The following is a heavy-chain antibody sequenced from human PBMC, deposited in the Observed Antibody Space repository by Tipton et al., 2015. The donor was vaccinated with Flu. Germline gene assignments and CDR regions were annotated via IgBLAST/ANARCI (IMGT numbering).Heavy chain of an antibody. CDR3: ARSIAVSGKFDP. V-gene: IGHV4-38-2*02. D-gene: IGHD6-19*01. Sequence: GLVKPSETLSLTCTVSGDSMRSDYFWGWIRQAPGKGLEWIGNIHYSGSPHYNPSLKSRVTISVDTSKNQFSLKLSSVTAADTAVYYCARSIAVSGKFDPWGQGTLVTVSS. J-gene: IGHJ5*02. CDR1: GDSMRSDYF. CDR2: IHYSGSP.